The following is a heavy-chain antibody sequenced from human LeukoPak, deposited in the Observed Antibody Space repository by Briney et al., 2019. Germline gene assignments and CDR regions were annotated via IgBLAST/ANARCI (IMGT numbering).Heavy chain of an antibody. CDR1: GFTFNNYA. CDR2: IWYDGSNK. V-gene: IGHV3-33*01. J-gene: IGHJ4*02. D-gene: IGHD2-2*01. Sequence: GGSLRLSCVASGFTFNNYAMHWVRKAPGKGLEWVAVIWYDGSNKYYADSVKGRFTISRDNSKNTLYLQMNSLRAEDTAVYYCARGSNPSYCSSTSCQPYFDYWGQGTLVTVSS. CDR3: ARGSNPSYCSSTSCQPYFDY.